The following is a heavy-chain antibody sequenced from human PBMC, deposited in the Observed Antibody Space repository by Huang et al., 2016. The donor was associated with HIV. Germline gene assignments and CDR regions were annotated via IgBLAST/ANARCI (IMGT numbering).Heavy chain of an antibody. Sequence: QVQLVQSGVEVKKPGASVKVSCKASGYAFTSYYMHWVRQAPGQGLEWMGRSNPSDGSTSDAQKFQGRVTTTRDTSTNTVFMELSSLRSEDTAVYYCARDRDFYDSSGYWGFNYFDYWGQGTLVTVSS. V-gene: IGHV1-46*01. CDR3: ARDRDFYDSSGYWGFNYFDY. J-gene: IGHJ4*02. CDR1: GYAFTSYY. D-gene: IGHD3-22*01. CDR2: SNPSDGST.